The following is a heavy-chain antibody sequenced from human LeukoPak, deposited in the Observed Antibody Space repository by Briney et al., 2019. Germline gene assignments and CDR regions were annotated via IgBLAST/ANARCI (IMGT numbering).Heavy chain of an antibody. CDR2: ISSDGIST. J-gene: IGHJ4*02. CDR1: GFTFSTYW. Sequence: PGGSLRLSCAASGFTFSTYWMHWVRQVPGKGLVWVSRISSDGISTAYADSVKGRFTLSRDNAKNTLYLQMNSLRADDTAVYYCARSRETGRNGDYLGPGTLVTVSS. V-gene: IGHV3-74*01. D-gene: IGHD1-14*01. CDR3: ARSRETGRNGDY.